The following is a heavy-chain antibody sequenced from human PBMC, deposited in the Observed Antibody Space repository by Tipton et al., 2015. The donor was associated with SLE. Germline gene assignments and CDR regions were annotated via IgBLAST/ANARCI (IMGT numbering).Heavy chain of an antibody. CDR1: GFTFSSYA. D-gene: IGHD2-21*01. V-gene: IGHV3-30*04. CDR2: ISYDGSDQ. J-gene: IGHJ4*02. CDR3: ARGPGVITPPDY. Sequence: RSLRLSCAASGFTFSSYALHWVRQAPGKGLEWVAVISYDGSDQYYADSVKGRFTISTDNSKNTLYLQMNSLRAEDTAVYCCARGPGVITPPDYWGQGTLVTVSS.